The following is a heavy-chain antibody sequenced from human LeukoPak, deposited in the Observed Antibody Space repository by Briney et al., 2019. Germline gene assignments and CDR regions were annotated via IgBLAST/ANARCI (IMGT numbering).Heavy chain of an antibody. J-gene: IGHJ4*02. V-gene: IGHV4-30-2*01. CDR1: GGSISSGGYS. Sequence: SETLSLTCAVSGGSISSGGYSWSWIRQPPGKGLEWIGYIYHSGSTYYNPSLKSRVTISVDTSKNQFSLKLSSVTAADTAVYYCARGWIGSAIDYWGQGTLVTVSS. D-gene: IGHD6-25*01. CDR3: ARGWIGSAIDY. CDR2: IYHSGST.